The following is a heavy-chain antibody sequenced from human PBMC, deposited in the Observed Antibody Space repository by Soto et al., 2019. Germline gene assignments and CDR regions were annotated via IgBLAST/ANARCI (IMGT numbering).Heavy chain of an antibody. J-gene: IGHJ6*02. Sequence: QVRLVQSGAEVKKPGSSVKVSCKVSGGTFSKYSLSWVRQTPGQGLEWMGGITPFVDTSNYAQRFLGRVTITADKSTTTAFLEVRALKLEAPALYFCASTSYCNGSSCYSRHYYGMDVWGQGTTVTVSS. CDR1: GGTFSKYS. V-gene: IGHV1-69*06. CDR2: ITPFVDTS. CDR3: ASTSYCNGSSCYSRHYYGMDV. D-gene: IGHD2-21*01.